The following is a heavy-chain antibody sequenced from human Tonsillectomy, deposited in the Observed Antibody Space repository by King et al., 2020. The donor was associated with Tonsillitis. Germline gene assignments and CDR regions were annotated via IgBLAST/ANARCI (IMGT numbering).Heavy chain of an antibody. CDR1: GCKVSEEG. CDR2: RTRKKGGGTT. CDR3: THCINTKCRFDY. V-gene: IGHV3-15*01. Sequence: GERGEEGGGWGKDGGGRRRAGEGEGCKVSEEGRRGGREEEGKWREGGWGRTRKKGGGTTEYAAPVKGRFTISRDDSKNTMYLQMNSLRTEDTAIYYCTHCINTKCRFDYWGQGALVTVSS. D-gene: IGHD2-2*01. J-gene: IGHJ4*02.